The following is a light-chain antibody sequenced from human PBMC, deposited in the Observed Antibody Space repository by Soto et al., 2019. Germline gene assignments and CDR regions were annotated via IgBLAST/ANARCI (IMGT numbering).Light chain of an antibody. J-gene: IGKJ1*01. CDR1: RGISSW. CDR3: QQYSFLPQT. CDR2: AAS. Sequence: DVPVTRSPSSVSASVSDRVTSTCRASRGISSWLAWYQQKPGKAPKLLIYAASSLQSAVPSRFSGSGSGTDFTLTISRLEPEDFAVYYCQQYSFLPQTFGQGSKVDI. V-gene: IGKV1-12*01.